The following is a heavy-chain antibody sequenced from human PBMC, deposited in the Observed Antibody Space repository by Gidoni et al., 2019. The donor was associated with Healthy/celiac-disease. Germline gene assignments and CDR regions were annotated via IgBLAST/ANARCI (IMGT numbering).Heavy chain of an antibody. Sequence: QVQLVESGGGVVQPGRSLSLSCAASGFTFSSYGMHWVRQAPGKGLGWVAVIWYDGSNKYYADSVKGRFTISRDNSKNTLYLQMNSLRAEDTAVYYCARDSRGGDYWGQGTLVTVSS. CDR3: ARDSRGGDY. CDR1: GFTFSSYG. J-gene: IGHJ4*02. CDR2: IWYDGSNK. V-gene: IGHV3-33*01. D-gene: IGHD3-10*01.